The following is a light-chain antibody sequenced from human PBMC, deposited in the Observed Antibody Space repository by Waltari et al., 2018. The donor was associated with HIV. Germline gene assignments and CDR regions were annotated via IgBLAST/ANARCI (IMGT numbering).Light chain of an antibody. CDR2: GAS. J-gene: IGKJ1*01. CDR1: QTVYSPY. Sequence: EIVFTQSPGTLSLSPGERATLSCRASQTVYSPYLAWYQHRPGQAPRLLIFGASSRATGIPDRFSGSGSGTDFTLTISRLEPEDFAVYYCLQYGSSPGTFGQGTKVEIK. CDR3: LQYGSSPGT. V-gene: IGKV3-20*01.